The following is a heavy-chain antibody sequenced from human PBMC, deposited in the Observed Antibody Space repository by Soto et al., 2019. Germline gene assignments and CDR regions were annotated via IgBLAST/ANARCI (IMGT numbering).Heavy chain of an antibody. J-gene: IGHJ4*02. CDR3: ARQKSWWVGAFN. D-gene: IGHD1-26*01. V-gene: IGHV4-39*01. CDR1: GGSMSNNNDY. Sequence: QLQLQASGPGLVNPSETLSLTCTVSGGSMSNNNDYLAWIRQPPGKGMDWIGSIHYSETTYYNPALKTRVTISVDTANKQFSLQLYSVTAADTAVYDCARQKSWWVGAFNWGRGTLVTVPS. CDR2: IHYSETT.